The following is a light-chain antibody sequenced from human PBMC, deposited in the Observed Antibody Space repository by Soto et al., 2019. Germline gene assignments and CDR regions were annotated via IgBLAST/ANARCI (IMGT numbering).Light chain of an antibody. V-gene: IGKV3-20*01. CDR1: QSVSNIY. Sequence: EIVLTQSPGALFLSPGERATLSCRARQSVSNIYLAWYHQKPGQAPRLLIHGGSNRATGTSDRFTGGGSGTDFTLTISRLEPEDYGVYYCQQFGGSPSCTFGQGTKVDIK. CDR2: GGS. CDR3: QQFGGSPSCT. J-gene: IGKJ2*02.